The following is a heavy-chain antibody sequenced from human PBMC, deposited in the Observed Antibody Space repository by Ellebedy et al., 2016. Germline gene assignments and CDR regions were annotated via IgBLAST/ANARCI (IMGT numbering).Heavy chain of an antibody. D-gene: IGHD3-10*01. CDR1: GFTFSSYA. V-gene: IGHV3-23*01. J-gene: IGHJ4*02. CDR3: ARRTSGY. CDR2: ISGSGDST. Sequence: GESLKISXAASGFTFSSYAMNWVRQAPGKGLEWVSAISGSGDSTYYADSVKGRFTISRDNSKNTLYLQMNSLRAEDTAVYYCARRTSGYWGQGTLVTVSS.